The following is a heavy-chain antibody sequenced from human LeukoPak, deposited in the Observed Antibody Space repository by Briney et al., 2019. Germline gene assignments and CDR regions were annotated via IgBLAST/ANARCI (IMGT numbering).Heavy chain of an antibody. J-gene: IGHJ3*02. Sequence: GGSLRLSCAASGFTFSSYWMHWVRQAPGKGLVWVSRINSDGSSTSYADSVKGRFTISRDNAKNTLYLQMNSLRAEDTAVCYCARGGSSWDFAFDIWGQGTMVTVSS. CDR1: GFTFSSYW. CDR3: ARGGSSWDFAFDI. V-gene: IGHV3-74*01. D-gene: IGHD6-13*01. CDR2: INSDGSST.